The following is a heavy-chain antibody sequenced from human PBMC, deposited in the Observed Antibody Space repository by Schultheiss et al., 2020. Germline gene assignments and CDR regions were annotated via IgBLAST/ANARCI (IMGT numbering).Heavy chain of an antibody. CDR2: IYYSGST. Sequence: SETLSLTCAVYGGSFSGYYWSWIRQPPGKGLEWIGYIYYSGSTYYNPSLKSRVTISVDTSKNQFSLKLSSVTAADTAVYYCARDRSIAARSGYDPWGQGTLVTVSS. J-gene: IGHJ5*02. V-gene: IGHV4-59*01. CDR3: ARDRSIAARSGYDP. D-gene: IGHD6-6*01. CDR1: GGSFSGYY.